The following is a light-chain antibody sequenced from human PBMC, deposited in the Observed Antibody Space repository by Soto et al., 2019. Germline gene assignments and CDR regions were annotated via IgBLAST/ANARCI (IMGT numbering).Light chain of an antibody. Sequence: DIQMTQIPSTLPASVGDTVTIICRASESISSWLAWYQQKPGKAPKLLIYDASSLESGVPSRFSGSGSGTEFTLTISSLQPDDFATYYCQQYNSYWTFGQGTKVDIK. CDR3: QQYNSYWT. CDR1: ESISSW. J-gene: IGKJ1*01. CDR2: DAS. V-gene: IGKV1-5*02.